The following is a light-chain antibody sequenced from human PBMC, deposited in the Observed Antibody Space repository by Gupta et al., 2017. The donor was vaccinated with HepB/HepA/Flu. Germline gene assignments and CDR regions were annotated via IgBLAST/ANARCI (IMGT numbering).Light chain of an antibody. V-gene: IGKV1-39*01. CDR3: QQSDSTPWT. J-gene: IGKJ1*01. CDR2: TTS. Sequence: DIQMTQSPSSLSASVGDRVTITCRASQSISRYLNWYQQKPGKAPNLLIYTTSSVQSGVASRFSGSGSGTDFTLTISSLQPEDFATYFCQQSDSTPWTFGQGTKVEIK. CDR1: QSISRY.